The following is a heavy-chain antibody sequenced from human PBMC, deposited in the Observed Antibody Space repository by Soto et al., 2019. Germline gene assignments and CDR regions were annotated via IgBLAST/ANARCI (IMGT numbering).Heavy chain of an antibody. J-gene: IGHJ6*02. V-gene: IGHV3-53*02. D-gene: IGHD4-17*01. CDR2: IYSGGST. CDR1: GFTVSSNY. CDR3: ARDRWVYGDYYGMDV. Sequence: EVQLVETGGGLIQPGGSLRLSCAASGFTVSSNYMSWVRQAPGKGLEWVSGIYSGGSTYYADSVKGRFTISRENAKKKLYLQINSLRAEDTAVYYCARDRWVYGDYYGMDVWGQGTTVTVSS.